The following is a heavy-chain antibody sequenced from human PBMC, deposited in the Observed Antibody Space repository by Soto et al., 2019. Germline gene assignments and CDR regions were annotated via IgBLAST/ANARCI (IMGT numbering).Heavy chain of an antibody. J-gene: IGHJ6*02. CDR3: WGERPDIGVGWWI. CDR2: IVVASGQT. V-gene: IGHV1-58*01. D-gene: IGHD2-15*01. Sequence: WRLHNHGQRLEWMGWIVVASGQTNYAQNFRGRVAITRDTSTATAYIELTGLTSEDTAVYFCWGERPDIGVGWWIWGQGTTVTVSS.